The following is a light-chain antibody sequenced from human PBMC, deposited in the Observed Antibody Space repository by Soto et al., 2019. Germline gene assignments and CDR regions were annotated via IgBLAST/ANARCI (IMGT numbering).Light chain of an antibody. CDR3: QQYNSYSP. CDR2: DAS. Sequence: DIQMTQSPSTLSASVGDRVTITCRASQSISSWLAWYQQKPGKAPKLLIYDASTSESGVPSRFSGSGSGTEFTLTIRSLKPDEFATDYCQQYNSYSPFGQGTRLAIK. J-gene: IGKJ5*01. V-gene: IGKV1-5*01. CDR1: QSISSW.